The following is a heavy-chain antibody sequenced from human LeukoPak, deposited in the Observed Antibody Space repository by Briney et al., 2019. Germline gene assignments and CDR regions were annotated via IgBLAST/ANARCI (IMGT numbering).Heavy chain of an antibody. CDR1: GFAFSSYA. CDR3: AKDFYDSSGSRYDY. Sequence: GGSLRLSCTASGFAFSSYAMSWVRQAPGVGLEWVSAIDGGGGRTRHADSVRGRFTISRDNSMNTLFMQMNSLRAEDTAVYYCAKDFYDSSGSRYDYWGQGTLVTVSS. V-gene: IGHV3-23*01. CDR2: IDGGGGRT. J-gene: IGHJ4*02. D-gene: IGHD3-22*01.